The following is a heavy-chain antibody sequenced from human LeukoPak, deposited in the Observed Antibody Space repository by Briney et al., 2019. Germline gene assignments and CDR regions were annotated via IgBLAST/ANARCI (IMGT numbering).Heavy chain of an antibody. CDR2: INAYNGNT. CDR3: ARDRMITFGGAHYTH. J-gene: IGHJ4*02. Sequence: ASVKDSCKASGYTFTSYGISRVRQAPGQGLEWRGWINAYNGNTNYAQKLQGRVTMTTDTSTSTAYVELRSLRSDDTAVYYCARDRMITFGGAHYTHWGQGTLVTVSS. CDR1: GYTFTSYG. V-gene: IGHV1-18*01. D-gene: IGHD3-16*01.